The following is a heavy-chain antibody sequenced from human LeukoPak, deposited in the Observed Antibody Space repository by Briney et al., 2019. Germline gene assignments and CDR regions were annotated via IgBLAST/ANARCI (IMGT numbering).Heavy chain of an antibody. J-gene: IGHJ4*02. CDR1: GFTFSSYA. D-gene: IGHD3-10*01. Sequence: GGSLRLSCAASGFTFSSYAMSWVRQALGKGLEWVSAISGSGGSTYYADSVKGRFTISRDNSKNTLYLQMNSLRAEDTAVYYCAKDYQAHYYGSGSYYANFDYWGQGTLVTVSS. V-gene: IGHV3-23*01. CDR2: ISGSGGST. CDR3: AKDYQAHYYGSGSYYANFDY.